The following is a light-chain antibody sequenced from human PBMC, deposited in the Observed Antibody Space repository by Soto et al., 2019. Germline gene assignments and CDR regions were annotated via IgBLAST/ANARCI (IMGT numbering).Light chain of an antibody. CDR2: EAS. V-gene: IGKV3-11*01. J-gene: IGKJ4*01. CDR1: QSVSSY. Sequence: ILLTQSPSTLSLSPGERATLSCRASQSVSSYLAWYQQKPGQAPRLLIYEASNRATGIPARFSGSGSGTDFTLTISSLEPEDFAVYYCQQRSNWPPVLTFGGGTKV. CDR3: QQRSNWPPVLT.